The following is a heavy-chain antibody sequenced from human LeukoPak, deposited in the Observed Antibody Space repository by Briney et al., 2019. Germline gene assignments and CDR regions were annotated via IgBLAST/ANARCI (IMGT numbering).Heavy chain of an antibody. Sequence: GGSLRLSCAASGFTFSSYAMSWVRQAPGKGLEWVSAISGSGGSTYYADSVKGRFTISRDNSKNTLYLQMNSLGADDTAVYYCAKDGMATISYYFDYWGQGSLVTVSS. D-gene: IGHD5-24*01. CDR2: ISGSGGST. J-gene: IGHJ4*02. CDR3: AKDGMATISYYFDY. CDR1: GFTFSSYA. V-gene: IGHV3-23*01.